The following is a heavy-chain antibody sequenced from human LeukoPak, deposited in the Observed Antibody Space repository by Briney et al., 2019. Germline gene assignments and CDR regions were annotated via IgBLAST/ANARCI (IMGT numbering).Heavy chain of an antibody. CDR2: IWYDGHNK. Sequence: GRCPRLSCAASGFTFSSYSMNWVRQAPGKGLEWVAIIWYDGHNKYYADSVKGRFTISRDNSKNTLFLEMNDLRAEDTAVYYCAREWGLIAVAGGPGYWGQGTLVTVSS. J-gene: IGHJ4*02. D-gene: IGHD6-19*01. CDR3: AREWGLIAVAGGPGY. CDR1: GFTFSSYS. V-gene: IGHV3-33*08.